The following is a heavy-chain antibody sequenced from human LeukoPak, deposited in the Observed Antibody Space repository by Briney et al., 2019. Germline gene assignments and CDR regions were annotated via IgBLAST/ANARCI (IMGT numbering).Heavy chain of an antibody. J-gene: IGHJ5*02. CDR2: INHSGST. D-gene: IGHD2-2*01. CDR3: ARASSGFDP. V-gene: IGHV4-34*01. CDR1: GVSFSGYY. Sequence: PSETLSLTCAVYGVSFSGYYWSWIRQPPGKGLEWIGEINHSGSTNYNPSLKSRVTISVDTSKNQFSLKLSSVTAADTAVYYCARASSGFDPWGQGTLVTVSS.